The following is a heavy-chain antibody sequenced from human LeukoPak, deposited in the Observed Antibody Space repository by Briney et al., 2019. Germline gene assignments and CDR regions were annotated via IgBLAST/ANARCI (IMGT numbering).Heavy chain of an antibody. CDR1: GYTFTTYD. Sequence: ASVKVSCKASGYTFTTYDINWVRQATGQGLEWMGWMNPNSGNTGYAQKFQGRVTMTRNTSISTAYMELSSLRSEDTAVYYCARRPPPYDFWSGYEQFYYYHYYGMDVWGQGTTVTVSS. CDR3: ARRPPPYDFWSGYEQFYYYHYYGMDV. D-gene: IGHD3-3*01. V-gene: IGHV1-8*01. J-gene: IGHJ6*02. CDR2: MNPNSGNT.